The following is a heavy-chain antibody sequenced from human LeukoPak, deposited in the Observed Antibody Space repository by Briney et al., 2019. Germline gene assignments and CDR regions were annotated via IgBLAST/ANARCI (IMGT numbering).Heavy chain of an antibody. CDR3: ARTEEYCGGDCYPDY. D-gene: IGHD2-21*02. Sequence: SVKVSCKASGGTFSSYAISWVRPAPGQGRAWMGRIIPILGIANYAQKFQGRVTITADKSTSTAYMELSSLRSEDTAVYYCARTEEYCGGDCYPDYWGQGTLVTVSS. V-gene: IGHV1-69*04. CDR1: GGTFSSYA. CDR2: IIPILGIA. J-gene: IGHJ4*02.